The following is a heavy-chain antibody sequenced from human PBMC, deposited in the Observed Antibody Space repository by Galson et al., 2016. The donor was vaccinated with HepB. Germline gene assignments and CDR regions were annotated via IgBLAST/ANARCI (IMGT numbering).Heavy chain of an antibody. CDR1: GGSISVGHHY. Sequence: TLSLTCNVSGGSISVGHHYWSWLRQHPGKGLEWIGYIYYSGSTYYNPSLKSRLTISVDTSKNQFSLKLRSVTAADTAVYYCARDVVIVLPTATALSYYYYMDVWGKGTTVTVSS. J-gene: IGHJ6*03. V-gene: IGHV4-31*03. CDR2: IYYSGST. D-gene: IGHD2/OR15-2a*01. CDR3: ARDVVIVLPTATALSYYYYMDV.